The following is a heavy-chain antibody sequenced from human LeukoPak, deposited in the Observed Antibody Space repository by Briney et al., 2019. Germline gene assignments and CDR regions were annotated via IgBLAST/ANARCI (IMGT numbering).Heavy chain of an antibody. D-gene: IGHD5-18*01. V-gene: IGHV3-7*01. CDR1: GFTFSSYW. CDR3: AGEEGGYSYGYDY. J-gene: IGHJ4*02. Sequence: GGSLRLSCAASGFTFSSYWMSWVRQAPGKGLEWVANIKQDGSEKYYVDSVKGRFTISRDNAKNSLYLQMNSLRAEDTAVYYCAGEEGGYSYGYDYWGQGTLVTVSS. CDR2: IKQDGSEK.